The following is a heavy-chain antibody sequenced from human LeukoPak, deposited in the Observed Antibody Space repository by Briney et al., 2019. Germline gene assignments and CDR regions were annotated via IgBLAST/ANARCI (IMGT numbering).Heavy chain of an antibody. D-gene: IGHD4-17*01. J-gene: IGHJ3*02. V-gene: IGHV3-21*01. CDR3: ARGADDYGDYENAFDI. Sequence: GGSLRHSCAASGFTFSSYRMNWVRQTPGKGLEWVSSISSSTSYIYYADSVKGRFTISRDNAKNSLYLQMNSLRVEDTAVYYCARGADDYGDYENAFDIWGQGTMVTVSS. CDR2: ISSSTSYI. CDR1: GFTFSSYR.